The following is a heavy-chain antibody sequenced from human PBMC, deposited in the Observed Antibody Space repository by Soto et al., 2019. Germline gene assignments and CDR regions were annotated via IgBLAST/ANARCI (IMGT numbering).Heavy chain of an antibody. CDR2: IYYSGST. CDR3: ATSNWFDP. D-gene: IGHD2-2*01. Sequence: QLQLQESGPGLVKPSETLSLTCTVSGGSISSRGYYWGWIRQPPGKGLEWIGTIYYSGSTYYNPSHKSRVTISVHRPKNQFPLKLSCVTAADTAVYYCATSNWFDPWGQGTLVTVSS. V-gene: IGHV4-39*01. J-gene: IGHJ5*02. CDR1: GGSISSRGYY.